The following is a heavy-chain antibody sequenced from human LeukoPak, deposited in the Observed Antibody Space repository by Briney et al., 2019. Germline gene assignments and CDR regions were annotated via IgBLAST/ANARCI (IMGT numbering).Heavy chain of an antibody. CDR3: AKCGVLSTYDAFDI. V-gene: IGHV3-7*01. J-gene: IGHJ3*02. CDR1: GFTFSSYW. Sequence: GGSLRLSCAASGFTFSSYWMSWVRQAPGKGLEWVANIKEDGSEKYYVDSVKGRFTISRDNARNSLYLQMNSLRAEDTAVYYCAKCGVLSTYDAFDIWGQGTMVTVSS. D-gene: IGHD4/OR15-4a*01. CDR2: IKEDGSEK.